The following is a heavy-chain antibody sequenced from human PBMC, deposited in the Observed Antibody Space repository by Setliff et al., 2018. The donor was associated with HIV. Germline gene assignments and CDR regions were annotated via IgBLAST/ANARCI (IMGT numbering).Heavy chain of an antibody. D-gene: IGHD3-3*01. CDR1: GDSISTYY. V-gene: IGHV4-4*07. CDR2: IYGTGST. CDR3: ARVPFTTGFDY. J-gene: IGHJ4*02. Sequence: SETLSLTCIVSGDSISTYYWSWIRQPAGKELEWIGRIYGTGSTTYNPSLESRVTMSVDTSKNQFSLKLSSVTAADTAVYYCARVPFTTGFDYWGQGILVTVSS.